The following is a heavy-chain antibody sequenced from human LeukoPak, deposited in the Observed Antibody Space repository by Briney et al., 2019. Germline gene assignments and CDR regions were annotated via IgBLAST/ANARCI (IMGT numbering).Heavy chain of an antibody. V-gene: IGHV1-8*03. Sequence: ASVKVSCKASGYTFTSYDINWVRQATGQGLEWMGWMNPNSGNTGYAQKFQGRVTITRNTSISTAYMELSSLRSEDTAVYYCARDLAQDYGIAVALYFQHWGQGTLVTVSS. CDR1: GYTFTSYD. CDR2: MNPNSGNT. J-gene: IGHJ1*01. CDR3: ARDLAQDYGIAVALYFQH. D-gene: IGHD6-19*01.